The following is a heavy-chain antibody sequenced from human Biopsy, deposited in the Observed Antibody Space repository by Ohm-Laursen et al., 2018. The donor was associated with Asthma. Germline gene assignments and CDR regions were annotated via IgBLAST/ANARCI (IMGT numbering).Heavy chain of an antibody. V-gene: IGHV1-2*06. CDR3: ARDRGYCSGGTCPSWFDP. J-gene: IGHJ5*02. CDR1: GYTFTDYS. D-gene: IGHD2-15*01. Sequence: ASVKASCKASGYTFTDYSIHWVRQAPGQGLEWMGRINPNSGDTKYAQRFQGRVTVTRDRSISIAYMELSRLRSDDTAVYYCARDRGYCSGGTCPSWFDPWGQGTLVIVSS. CDR2: INPNSGDT.